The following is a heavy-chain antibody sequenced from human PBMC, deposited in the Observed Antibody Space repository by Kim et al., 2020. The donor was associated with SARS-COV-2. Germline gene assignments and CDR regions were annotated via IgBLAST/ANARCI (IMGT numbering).Heavy chain of an antibody. D-gene: IGHD3-16*02. CDR1: GGSISSGSYY. CDR3: ARDSYDYVWGSYRYTPHSAFDI. CDR2: IYTSGST. J-gene: IGHJ3*02. Sequence: SETLSLTCTVSGGSISSGSYYWSWIRQPAGKGLEWIGRIYTSGSTNYNPSLKSRVTISVDTSKNQFSLKLSSVTAADTAVYYCARDSYDYVWGSYRYTPHSAFDIWGQGTMVTVSS. V-gene: IGHV4-61*02.